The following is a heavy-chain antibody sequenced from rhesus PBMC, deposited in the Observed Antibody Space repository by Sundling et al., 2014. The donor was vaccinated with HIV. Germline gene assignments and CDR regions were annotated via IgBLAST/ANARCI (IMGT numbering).Heavy chain of an antibody. CDR3: ARAKYLGYFEF. Sequence: QVQLQESGPGLVKPSETLSLTCAVSGYSISSGYYWNWIRQPPGKGLEWIGSLYGSGGSKHLNPSLKSRVTLSVDTSKNQLSLRLSSVTAADTAVYYCARAKYLGYFEFWGQGALVTVSS. CDR1: GYSISSGYY. D-gene: IGHD2-15*01. J-gene: IGHJ1*01. CDR2: LYGSGGSK. V-gene: IGHV4-127*01.